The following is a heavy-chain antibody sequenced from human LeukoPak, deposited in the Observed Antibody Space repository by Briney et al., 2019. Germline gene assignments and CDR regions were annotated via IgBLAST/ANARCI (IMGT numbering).Heavy chain of an antibody. Sequence: SVKVSCKASGGTFSSYAISWVRQAPGQGLEWMGGIIPIFGTANYAQKFQGRVTITADESTSTAYMELSSLRSEDTAVYYCARAEVRPVSSYYYYYMDVWGKGTTVTVSS. J-gene: IGHJ6*03. CDR1: GGTFSSYA. CDR3: ARAEVRPVSSYYYYYMDV. V-gene: IGHV1-69*01. CDR2: IIPIFGTA. D-gene: IGHD3-10*01.